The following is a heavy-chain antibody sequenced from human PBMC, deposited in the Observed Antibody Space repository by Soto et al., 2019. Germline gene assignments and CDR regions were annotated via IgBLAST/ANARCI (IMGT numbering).Heavy chain of an antibody. Sequence: VESLKISCKGSGYSFTTYWIGWVRQMPGKGLEWLGIIYPGDSDARYSPSIQGQVTISADKSISTAYLQWSSLKASDSAMYYCATAMDIWGQGTTVTVSS. CDR1: GYSFTTYW. CDR3: ATAMDI. CDR2: IYPGDSDA. V-gene: IGHV5-51*01. J-gene: IGHJ6*02.